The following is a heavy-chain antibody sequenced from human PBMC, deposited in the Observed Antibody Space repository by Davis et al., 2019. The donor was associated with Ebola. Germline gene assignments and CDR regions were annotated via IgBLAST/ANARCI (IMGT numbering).Heavy chain of an antibody. CDR1: GFTVSSNY. CDR3: ARDFYSGYAGYYYYYGMDV. J-gene: IGHJ6*02. D-gene: IGHD5-12*01. V-gene: IGHV3-53*01. CDR2: IYSGGST. Sequence: GGSLRLSCAASGFTVSSNYMSWVRQAPGKGLEWVSVIYSGGSTYYADSVKGRFTISRDNSKNTLYLQMNSLRAEDTAVYYCARDFYSGYAGYYYYYGMDVWGQGTTVTVSS.